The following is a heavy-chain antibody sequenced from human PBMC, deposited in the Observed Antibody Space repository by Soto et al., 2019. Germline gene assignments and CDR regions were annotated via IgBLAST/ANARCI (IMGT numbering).Heavy chain of an antibody. CDR1: GFTFDDYA. D-gene: IGHD6-19*01. V-gene: IGHV3-9*01. CDR2: ISWNSGSI. J-gene: IGHJ5*01. Sequence: PGGSLRLSCAASGFTFDDYAMHWVRQAPGKGLEWVSGISWNSGSIGYADSVKGRFTISRDNAKNSLYLQMNSLRAEDTALYYCEKANIAGVGLGLGVFASWGQGTLVPVSP. CDR3: EKANIAGVGLGLGVFAS.